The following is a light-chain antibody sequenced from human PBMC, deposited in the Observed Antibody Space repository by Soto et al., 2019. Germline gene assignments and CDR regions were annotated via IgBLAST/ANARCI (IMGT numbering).Light chain of an antibody. CDR2: GAS. Sequence: EIVLTQSPGTLSLSPGEGATLSCRASQGVSSSYLAWYQQKPGQAPRLLIYGASSRATGIPDRFSGSGSGTDFTLTISRLEPEDFAVYYCQQYGGSPRYTFGQGTKLEIK. CDR1: QGVSSSY. CDR3: QQYGGSPRYT. V-gene: IGKV3-20*01. J-gene: IGKJ2*01.